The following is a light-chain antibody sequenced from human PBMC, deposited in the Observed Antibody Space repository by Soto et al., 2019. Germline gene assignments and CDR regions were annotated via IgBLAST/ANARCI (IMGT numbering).Light chain of an antibody. CDR3: QQYGTSPPIT. Sequence: EIVLTQSPGTLSLSPGERATLSCRASPSISSSYLAWYQQKPGQPPRLLISGASSRATGTPARFSGSGSGTDFTLTISRLEPEDFAVYYCQQYGTSPPITFGQGTRLEIK. V-gene: IGKV3-20*01. CDR1: PSISSSY. J-gene: IGKJ5*01. CDR2: GAS.